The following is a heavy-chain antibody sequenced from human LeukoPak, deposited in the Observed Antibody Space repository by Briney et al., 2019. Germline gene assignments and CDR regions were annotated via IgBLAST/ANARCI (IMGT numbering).Heavy chain of an antibody. V-gene: IGHV3-30*04. Sequence: GRSLRLSCAASGFTFSSYAMHWVRQAPGKGLEWVAVISYDGSNKYYADSVKGRFTISRDNSKNTLYLQMNSLRAEDTAVYYCAKDSATLLRYFDWLLLDYWGQGTLVTVSS. CDR1: GFTFSSYA. CDR2: ISYDGSNK. CDR3: AKDSATLLRYFDWLLLDY. J-gene: IGHJ4*02. D-gene: IGHD3-9*01.